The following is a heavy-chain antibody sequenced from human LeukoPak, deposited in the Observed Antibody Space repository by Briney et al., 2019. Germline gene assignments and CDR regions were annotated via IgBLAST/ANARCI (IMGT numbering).Heavy chain of an antibody. D-gene: IGHD2-8*02. V-gene: IGHV1-58*01. Sequence: SVKVSCKASGFTFTTSPVQWVRPAGGQRLEWVGRILGCSGNTDHAQKFQRRLTTTRDISTSTAYLELSSLTSDDTAVYYCAAVTNANAWYWEDAFDIWGQGTMVTVSS. CDR2: ILGCSGNT. J-gene: IGHJ3*02. CDR1: GFTFTTSP. CDR3: AAVTNANAWYWEDAFDI.